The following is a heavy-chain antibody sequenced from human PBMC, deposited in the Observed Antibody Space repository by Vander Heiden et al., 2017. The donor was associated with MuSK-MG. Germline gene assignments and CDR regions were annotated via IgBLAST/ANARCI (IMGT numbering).Heavy chain of an antibody. CDR1: GFTFSGPA. CDR3: TRHRNWFDP. Sequence: EVQLVETGGGLVQPGGSLTLSCAAPGFTFSGPAMHWVRQDSGKGLEWVGRIRSKANSYATAYAASVKGRFTISRDDSKNTAYLQMNSLKTEDTAVYYCTRHRNWFDPWGQGTLVTVSS. J-gene: IGHJ5*02. V-gene: IGHV3-73*01. CDR2: IRSKANSYAT.